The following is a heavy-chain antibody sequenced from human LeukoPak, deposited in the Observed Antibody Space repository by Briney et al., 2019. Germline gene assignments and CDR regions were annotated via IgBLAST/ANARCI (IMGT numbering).Heavy chain of an antibody. V-gene: IGHV3-23*01. D-gene: IGHD6-13*01. Sequence: GGSLRLSCAASGFTFSSNTMSWVRQAPGKGLEWVSDISGSGGSTYYAGSVKGRFTISRDNSKNMLYLQMNSLRAEDTAVYYCAKVGGSSWRNAFDIWGQGTMVTVSS. CDR3: AKVGGSSWRNAFDI. CDR1: GFTFSSNT. J-gene: IGHJ3*02. CDR2: ISGSGGST.